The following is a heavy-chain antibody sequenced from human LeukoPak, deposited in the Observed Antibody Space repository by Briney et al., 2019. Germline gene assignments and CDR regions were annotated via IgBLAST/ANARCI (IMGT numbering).Heavy chain of an antibody. V-gene: IGHV3-21*04. CDR3: VKDEGGVQLAY. J-gene: IGHJ4*02. D-gene: IGHD1-1*01. CDR1: GFTFSSYS. Sequence: GGSLRLSCAASGFTFSSYSMNWVRQAPGKGLEWVSSISSSSSYIYYADSVKGRFTISRDNSKNTLYLQMNSPRADDTAVYYCVKDEGGVQLAYWGQGTLVTVSS. CDR2: ISSSSSYI.